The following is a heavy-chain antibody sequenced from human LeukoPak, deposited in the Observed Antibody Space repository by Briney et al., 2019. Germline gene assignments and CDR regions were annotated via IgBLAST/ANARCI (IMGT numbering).Heavy chain of an antibody. CDR1: GFTFDDYA. Sequence: GRSLRLSCAASGFTFDDYAMHWVRQAPGKGLEWVSAISGSGGSTYYADSVKGRFTISRDNSKNTLYLQMNSLRAEDTAVYYCAKNPATAEYFDYRGQGTLVTVSS. J-gene: IGHJ4*02. CDR2: ISGSGGST. D-gene: IGHD2-21*02. V-gene: IGHV3-23*01. CDR3: AKNPATAEYFDY.